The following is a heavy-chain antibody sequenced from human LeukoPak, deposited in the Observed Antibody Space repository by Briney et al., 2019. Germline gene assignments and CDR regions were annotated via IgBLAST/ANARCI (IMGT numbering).Heavy chain of an antibody. V-gene: IGHV4-34*01. J-gene: IGHJ5*02. CDR3: ARGEYGNQRSNNWFDP. CDR2: INHSGST. Sequence: SETLSLTCAVYGGSFSAYYWTWIRQPPGKGLEWVGEINHSGSTNYNPSPKSRVTISIDTPKNQFSLKLRSVTAADTAGYYCARGEYGNQRSNNWFDPWGQGTLVTVSS. CDR1: GGSFSAYY. D-gene: IGHD4-11*01.